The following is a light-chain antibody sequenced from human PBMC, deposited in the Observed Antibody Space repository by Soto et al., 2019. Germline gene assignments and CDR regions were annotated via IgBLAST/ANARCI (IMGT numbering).Light chain of an antibody. Sequence: DIEMTQSPSTLSVSLGERATLSCRASQSLTRWLAWYQQKPGKAPSLLIYTASSRASGLPSRFSGSGSGTDFTLTISSLQPDDFAAYYCQHYNDYPRTFGQGTKVEIK. CDR3: QHYNDYPRT. J-gene: IGKJ4*01. V-gene: IGKV1-5*03. CDR2: TAS. CDR1: QSLTRW.